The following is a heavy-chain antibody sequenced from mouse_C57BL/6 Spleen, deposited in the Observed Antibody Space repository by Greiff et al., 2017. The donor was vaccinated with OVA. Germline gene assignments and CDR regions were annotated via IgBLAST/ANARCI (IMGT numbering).Heavy chain of an antibody. Sequence: VNLVESGGGLVKPGGSLKLSCAASGFTFSDYGMHWVRQAPEKGLEWVAYISSGSSTIYYADTVKGRFTISRDNAKNTLFLQMTSLRSEDTAMYYCERNEIRRPLYYAMDYWGQGTSVTVSS. J-gene: IGHJ4*01. D-gene: IGHD1-2*01. CDR3: ERNEIRRPLYYAMDY. CDR1: GFTFSDYG. CDR2: ISSGSSTI. V-gene: IGHV5-17*01.